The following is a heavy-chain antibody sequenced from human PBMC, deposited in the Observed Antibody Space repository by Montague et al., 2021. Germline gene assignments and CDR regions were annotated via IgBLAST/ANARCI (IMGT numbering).Heavy chain of an antibody. CDR2: ISGSGGSA. D-gene: IGHD2-2*01. J-gene: IGHJ5*01. Sequence: SLRLSCAASGFTFSSYAMSWVRQAPGKGLEWVSSISGSGGSAYYADSVKGRFTISRDNSKNTLYLQMNSLKAEDTAVYYCAKGGSTSRQVRRFDSWGQGTLVNVSA. V-gene: IGHV3-23*01. CDR3: AKGGSTSRQVRRFDS. CDR1: GFTFSSYA.